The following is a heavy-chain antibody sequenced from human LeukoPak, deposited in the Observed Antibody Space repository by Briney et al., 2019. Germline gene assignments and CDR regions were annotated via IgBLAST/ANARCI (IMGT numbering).Heavy chain of an antibody. J-gene: IGHJ4*02. CDR1: GFTFSSYW. Sequence: GGSLRLSCAASGFTFSSYWMHWVRQAPGKGLVRVSRINSDGSSTSYADSVKGRFTISRDNAKNTLYLQMNSLRAEDTAVDYCARGYCSSTSCLFDYWGQGTLVTVSS. V-gene: IGHV3-74*01. CDR3: ARGYCSSTSCLFDY. CDR2: INSDGSST. D-gene: IGHD2-2*01.